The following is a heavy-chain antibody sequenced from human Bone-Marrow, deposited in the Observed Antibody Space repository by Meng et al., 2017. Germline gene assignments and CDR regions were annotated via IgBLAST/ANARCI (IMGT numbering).Heavy chain of an antibody. CDR3: AKVDYDFWSGYQLYYYYGMDV. CDR1: GGTFGSYT. Sequence: SVKVSCKASGGTFGSYTISWVRQAPGQGLEWMGRIIPILGIANYAQKFQGRVTITADTSTSTVYMELSSLRAEDTAVYYYAKVDYDFWSGYQLYYYYGMDVWGQGTTVTVSS. J-gene: IGHJ6*02. CDR2: IIPILGIA. V-gene: IGHV1-69*02. D-gene: IGHD3-3*01.